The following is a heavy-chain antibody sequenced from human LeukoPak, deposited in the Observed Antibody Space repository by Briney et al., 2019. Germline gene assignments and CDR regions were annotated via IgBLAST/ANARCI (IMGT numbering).Heavy chain of an antibody. J-gene: IGHJ6*03. Sequence: SVKVSCKASGGTFSSNAISWVRQAPGQGLEWMGGIIPIFGTANYAQKFQGRVTITADESTSTAYMELSSLRSEDTAVYYCARVDVVVPAAIPYYYYMDVWGKGTTVTVSS. CDR3: ARVDVVVPAAIPYYYYMDV. CDR2: IIPIFGTA. V-gene: IGHV1-69*13. CDR1: GGTFSSNA. D-gene: IGHD2-2*01.